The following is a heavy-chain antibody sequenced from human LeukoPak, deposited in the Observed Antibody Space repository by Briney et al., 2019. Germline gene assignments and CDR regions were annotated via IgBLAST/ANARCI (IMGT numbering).Heavy chain of an antibody. CDR1: GGSISSSSYY. CDR3: ASVYYYDSSGYYSYPLYFDY. J-gene: IGHJ4*02. D-gene: IGHD3-22*01. Sequence: PSETLSLTCTVSGGSISSSSYYWGWIRQPPGKGLEWIGSIYYSGSTYYNPSLKSRVTISVDTSKNQFSLKLSSVTAADTAVYYCASVYYYDSSGYYSYPLYFDYWGQGTLVTVSS. CDR2: IYYSGST. V-gene: IGHV4-39*01.